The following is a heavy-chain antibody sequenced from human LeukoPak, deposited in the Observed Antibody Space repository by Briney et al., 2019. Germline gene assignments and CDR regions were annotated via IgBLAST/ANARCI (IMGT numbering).Heavy chain of an antibody. CDR3: ARLGSKGVVPATTPPWYYGMDV. Sequence: SETLSLTCTVSGGSISSYYWSWIRQHPGKGLEWIGYISYSGNTNYNPSLRSRVTISVDTSKNQFSLKLSSVTAADTAVYYCARLGSKGVVPATTPPWYYGMDVWGQGTTVTVSS. J-gene: IGHJ6*02. CDR2: ISYSGNT. D-gene: IGHD2-2*01. CDR1: GGSISSYY. V-gene: IGHV4-59*08.